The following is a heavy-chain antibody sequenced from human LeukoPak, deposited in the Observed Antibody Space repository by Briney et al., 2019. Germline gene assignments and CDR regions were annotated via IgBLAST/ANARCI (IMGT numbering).Heavy chain of an antibody. Sequence: QPGGSLRLSCAAPGNYWMHWVRQAPGKGLVWVSHVNSDGSWTSHADSVKGRFTISKDNAKNTVYLQMNNLRTEDTAVYYCVSFYETNWGRGTLVTVSS. V-gene: IGHV3-74*01. CDR2: VNSDGSWT. J-gene: IGHJ4*02. D-gene: IGHD2-2*01. CDR1: GNYW. CDR3: VSFYETN.